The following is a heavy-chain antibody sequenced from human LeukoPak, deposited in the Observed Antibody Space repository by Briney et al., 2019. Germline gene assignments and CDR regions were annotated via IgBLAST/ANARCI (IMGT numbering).Heavy chain of an antibody. CDR2: ISWDSDTI. CDR3: ARDAGAGWELLGRNDY. Sequence: GGSLRLSCAASGFTFDDYSMHWVRQAPGKGLEWVSGISWDSDTIDYADSVKGRFTISRDNAKNSLFLQMNSLRAEDTAMYYCARDAGAGWELLGRNDYWGQGTLVTVSS. CDR1: GFTFDDYS. V-gene: IGHV3-9*01. D-gene: IGHD1-26*01. J-gene: IGHJ4*02.